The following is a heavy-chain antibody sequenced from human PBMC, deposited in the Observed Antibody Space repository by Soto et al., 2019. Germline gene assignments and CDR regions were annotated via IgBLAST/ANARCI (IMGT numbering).Heavy chain of an antibody. CDR1: GYTFTNYA. CDR2: IIPILGIA. Sequence: GASVKVSCKASGYTFTNYAMHWVRQAPGQGLEWMGRIIPILGIANYAQKFQGRVTITADKSTSTAYMELSSLRSEDTAVYYCARTLGYCSSTSCYFSWFDPWGQGTLVTVSS. V-gene: IGHV1-69*04. CDR3: ARTLGYCSSTSCYFSWFDP. J-gene: IGHJ5*02. D-gene: IGHD2-2*01.